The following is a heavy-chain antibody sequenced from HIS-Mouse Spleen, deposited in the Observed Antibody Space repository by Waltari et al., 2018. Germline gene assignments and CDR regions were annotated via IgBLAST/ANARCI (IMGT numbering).Heavy chain of an antibody. CDR3: ARGPTVTMFGVVRTDAFDI. CDR1: GGSFSGYY. CDR2: INHSGST. Sequence: QVQLQQWGAGLLKPSETLSLTCAVYGGSFSGYYWSWIRQPPGKGLEWIGEINHSGSTNCSPSLKRRVTISVDTSKNQFSRQLSSVTAADTAVYYCARGPTVTMFGVVRTDAFDIWGQGTMVTVSS. D-gene: IGHD3-3*01. J-gene: IGHJ3*02. V-gene: IGHV4-34*01.